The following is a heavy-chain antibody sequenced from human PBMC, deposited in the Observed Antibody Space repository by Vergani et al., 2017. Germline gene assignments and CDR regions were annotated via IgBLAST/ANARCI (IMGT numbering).Heavy chain of an antibody. J-gene: IGHJ4*02. V-gene: IGHV4-34*01. CDR2: INHSGST. CDR1: GGSFSGYY. CDR3: ARLDITVVRGFDY. D-gene: IGHD3-10*01. Sequence: QVQLQQWGAGLLKPSETLSLTCAVYGGSFSGYYWSWIRQPPGKGLELIGEINHSGSTNYNPSLKSRGTISVDTSKNQFSLKLSSVTAADTAVYYCARLDITVVRGFDYWGQGTLVTVSS.